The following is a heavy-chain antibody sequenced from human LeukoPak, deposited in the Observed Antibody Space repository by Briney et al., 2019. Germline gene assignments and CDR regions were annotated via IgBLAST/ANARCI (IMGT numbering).Heavy chain of an antibody. V-gene: IGHV3-53*01. CDR2: IYSGGST. D-gene: IGHD3-22*01. CDR3: ARDQGSVYYDSSGYPYYYYYMDV. Sequence: GGSLRLSCAASGFTVSSNHMSWVRQAPGKGLEWVSVIYSGGSTYYADSVKGRFTISRDNSKNTLYLQMNSLRAEDTAVYYCARDQGSVYYDSSGYPYYYYYMDVWGKGTTVTVSS. CDR1: GFTVSSNH. J-gene: IGHJ6*03.